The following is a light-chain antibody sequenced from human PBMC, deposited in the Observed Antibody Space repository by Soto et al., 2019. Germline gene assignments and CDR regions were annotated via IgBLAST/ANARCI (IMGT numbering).Light chain of an antibody. Sequence: IQMTQSPSSLSASVGDRVTITCRAGQSISSYLNWYQQKPGKAPKLLIYAASSLQSGVPSRFSGSGSGTDFTLTISSLQPEDFATYYCQQSYSTPPTFGQGTKVDIK. CDR1: QSISSY. J-gene: IGKJ1*01. CDR2: AAS. CDR3: QQSYSTPPT. V-gene: IGKV1-39*01.